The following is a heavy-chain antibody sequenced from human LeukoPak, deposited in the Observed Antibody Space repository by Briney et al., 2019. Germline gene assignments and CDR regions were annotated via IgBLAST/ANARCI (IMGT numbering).Heavy chain of an antibody. V-gene: IGHV3-23*01. D-gene: IGHD3-9*01. CDR2: LSGSGGTT. CDR3: AREILTAYGYYYYGMDV. Sequence: PGGSLRLSCAASGFTFSSYWMSWVRQVPGKGLEWVSALSGSGGTTYYTDSVKGRFTISRDNSKNTLYLQMNSLRAEDTAVYYCAREILTAYGYYYYGMDVWGQGTTVTVSS. J-gene: IGHJ6*02. CDR1: GFTFSSYW.